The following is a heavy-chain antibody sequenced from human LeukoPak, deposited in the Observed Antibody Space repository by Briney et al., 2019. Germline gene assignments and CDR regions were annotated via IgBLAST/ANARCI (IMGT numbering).Heavy chain of an antibody. J-gene: IGHJ4*02. V-gene: IGHV3-9*01. CDR3: VKDISIGVAIFTRGFDA. CDR1: GFTFDDYA. D-gene: IGHD2-15*01. CDR2: INWDGDNI. Sequence: SLRLSCAASGFTFDDYAMHWVRQGPGKGLEWVSGINWDGDNIAYADSVKGRFTISRDNGRNSLYLQMNSLRPGDTTFYYCVKDISIGVAIFTRGFDAWGQGTLVTVSS.